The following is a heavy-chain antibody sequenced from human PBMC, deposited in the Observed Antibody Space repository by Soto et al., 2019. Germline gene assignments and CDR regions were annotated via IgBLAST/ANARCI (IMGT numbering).Heavy chain of an antibody. CDR3: AIVLIMGATRYGMVG. D-gene: IGHD1-26*01. J-gene: IGHJ6*02. Sequence: PSETLSLTCTVSGGSISSGGYYWSWIRQHPGKGLEWIGYIYYNGNTYYNPSLKSRVIISVDTSKNQFSLKLSSVTAADTAVYYCAIVLIMGATRYGMVGWGQGTTVNVSS. CDR1: GGSISSGGYY. CDR2: IYYNGNT. V-gene: IGHV4-31*03.